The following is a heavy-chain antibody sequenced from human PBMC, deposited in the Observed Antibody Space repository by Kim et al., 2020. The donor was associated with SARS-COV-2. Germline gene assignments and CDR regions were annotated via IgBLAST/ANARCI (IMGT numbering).Heavy chain of an antibody. D-gene: IGHD3-3*01. CDR1: GFTFSSYW. Sequence: GGSLRLSCAASGFTFSSYWMHWVRQAPGKGLVWVSRINRDGSGTSYADSVKGRFTISRDNAQSTLYLQMNSLRAEDTAVYYCARDLDPNSNYYFYCIDV. CDR3: ARDLDPNSNYYFYCIDV. CDR2: INRDGSGT. V-gene: IGHV3-74*01. J-gene: IGHJ6*01.